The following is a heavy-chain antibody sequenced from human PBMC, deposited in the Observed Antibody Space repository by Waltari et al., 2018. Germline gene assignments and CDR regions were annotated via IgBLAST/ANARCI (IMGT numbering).Heavy chain of an antibody. CDR3: ARVLTTGTVAFDI. CDR2: IYYSGVT. J-gene: IGHJ3*02. Sequence: VQLREGGPGLVKPSETLSLTCVISGDSLSSNLFWGWIRQSPEKGLEWIGNIYYSGVTYYSPFLKSRVFISIDTPRRQFSLKLTSVTAADTAVYYCARVLTTGTVAFDIWGQGTLVTVSS. V-gene: IGHV4-38-2*01. CDR1: GDSLSSNLF. D-gene: IGHD1-7*01.